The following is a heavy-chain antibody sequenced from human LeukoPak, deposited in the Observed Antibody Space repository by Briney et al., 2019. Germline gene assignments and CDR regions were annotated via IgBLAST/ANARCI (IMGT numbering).Heavy chain of an antibody. V-gene: IGHV4-39*07. J-gene: IGHJ5*01. CDR3: ARLATPSTMAARGRSWFES. Sequence: SETLSLTCTVSGGSISSSRYYWGWIRQPPGRGLEWIGSIYYSGSTYYNPSLKSRVTISLDTSKYQFSLNLRSVTAADTAVYYCARLATPSTMAARGRSWFESWGQGTLVTVSS. CDR2: IYYSGST. D-gene: IGHD6-6*01. CDR1: GGSISSSRYY.